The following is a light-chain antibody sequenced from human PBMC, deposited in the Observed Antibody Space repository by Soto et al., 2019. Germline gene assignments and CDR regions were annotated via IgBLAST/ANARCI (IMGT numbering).Light chain of an antibody. J-gene: IGKJ4*01. V-gene: IGKV3-20*01. CDR1: QSVSSGY. CDR3: QQYGISPA. Sequence: EIVLTQSPGTLSLSPGERATLSCRASQSVSSGYLAWYQHKPGQAPRLLIYDASSRATGLPDRFSGSGSGTDFTLTIIRLEPEDFAVYYCQQYGISPAFGGGTKVEIK. CDR2: DAS.